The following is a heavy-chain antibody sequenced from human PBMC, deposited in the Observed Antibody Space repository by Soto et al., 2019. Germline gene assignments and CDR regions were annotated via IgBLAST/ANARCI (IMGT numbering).Heavy chain of an antibody. CDR3: ATAPPSFYFGSGSFLRGPYFDF. Sequence: PGESLKISLKGSGYSFWRYWIGWVRQMPGKGLEWVGTFHPDDSDARYNPSFQDQVTLSGDKSISTAYLQWSSLKASDTAIYYCATAPPSFYFGSGSFLRGPYFDFWGQGTLVTVSS. CDR2: FHPDDSDA. D-gene: IGHD3-10*01. V-gene: IGHV5-51*01. J-gene: IGHJ4*02. CDR1: GYSFWRYW.